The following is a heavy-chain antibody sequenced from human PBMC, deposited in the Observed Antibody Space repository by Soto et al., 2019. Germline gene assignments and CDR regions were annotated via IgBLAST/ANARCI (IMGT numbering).Heavy chain of an antibody. V-gene: IGHV4-34*01. CDR2: INHSGST. CDR3: ARGRDDFWSGYIDY. Sequence: SETLSLTCAVYGGSFSDYYWSWIRQPPGKGLEWIGEINHSGSTNYNPSLKSRVTISVDTSKNQFSLKLSSVTAADTAVYYCARGRDDFWSGYIDYWGQGTLVTVS. D-gene: IGHD3-3*01. CDR1: GGSFSDYY. J-gene: IGHJ4*02.